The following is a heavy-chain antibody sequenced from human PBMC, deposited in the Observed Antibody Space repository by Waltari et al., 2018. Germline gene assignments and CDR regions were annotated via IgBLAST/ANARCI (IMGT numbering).Heavy chain of an antibody. CDR1: DLTFTHFW. Sequence: EVQLVESGGVLVHPGGSLRLSCAASDLTFTHFWLHLVRQARGKGLVWVTRIEGGGRGTRNAGAGKGRFTISRENTKKTLCQQMNSLRGEDTGVYYCARDVYEAGSGDYPGRDFWGQGTLVTVAS. J-gene: IGHJ4*02. V-gene: IGHV3-74*01. CDR2: IEGGGRGT. D-gene: IGHD1-26*01. CDR3: ARDVYEAGSGDYPGRDF.